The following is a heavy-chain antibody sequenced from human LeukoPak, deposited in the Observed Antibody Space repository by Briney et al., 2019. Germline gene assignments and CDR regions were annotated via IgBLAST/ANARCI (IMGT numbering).Heavy chain of an antibody. Sequence: PGGSLRLSSAASGFTFSSYAMHWVRQAPGKGLEWVAVISYDGSNKYADSVKGRFTISRDNSKNTLYLQMNRLRAEDTAVYYCARDRDTAMVHDAFDIWGQGTMVTVSS. CDR2: ISYDGSNK. V-gene: IGHV3-30*04. CDR3: ARDRDTAMVHDAFDI. CDR1: GFTFSSYA. D-gene: IGHD5-18*01. J-gene: IGHJ3*02.